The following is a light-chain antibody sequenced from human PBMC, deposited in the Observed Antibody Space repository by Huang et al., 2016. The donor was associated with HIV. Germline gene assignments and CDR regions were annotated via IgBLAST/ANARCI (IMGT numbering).Light chain of an antibody. CDR2: AAS. CDR1: QSITHY. J-gene: IGKJ1*01. V-gene: IGKV1-39*01. Sequence: DIQMTQSPTSLSASVGNRVTITCRASQSITHYLNWYQQKPGKVPKLLIYAASGLQSGVPSRFSGSGSGTDFTLTISSLQPDDFATYFCQQSSTTPWTFGQGTKVELK. CDR3: QQSSTTPWT.